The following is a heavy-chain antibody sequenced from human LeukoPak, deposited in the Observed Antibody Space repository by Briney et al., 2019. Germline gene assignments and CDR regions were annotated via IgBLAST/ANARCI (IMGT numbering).Heavy chain of an antibody. Sequence: GGSLRLSCAASGFTFSSYAMSWVRQAPGEGLQWVSGISSSGSGTYYADSVRGRFTISRDNSKNTLYLQMNSLRAEDTAVYYCARDGGYYYDSSGYFHFDYWGQGTLVTVSS. CDR3: ARDGGYYYDSSGYFHFDY. J-gene: IGHJ4*02. CDR2: ISSSGSGT. CDR1: GFTFSSYA. D-gene: IGHD3-22*01. V-gene: IGHV3-23*01.